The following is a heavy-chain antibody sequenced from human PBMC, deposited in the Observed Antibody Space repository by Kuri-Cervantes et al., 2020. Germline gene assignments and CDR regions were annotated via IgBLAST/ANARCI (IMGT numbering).Heavy chain of an antibody. D-gene: IGHD3-9*01. CDR2: IYSGGST. V-gene: IGHV3-53*01. CDR3: ARDSHVSYYDTLTGYYPFDY. J-gene: IGHJ4*02. CDR1: GFTVSTNY. Sequence: GGSLRLSCAASGFTVSTNYMSWVRQAPGKGLEWVSVIYSGGSTYYADSVKGRFTISRDNSKNTLYLQMNSLRAEDTAVYYCARDSHVSYYDTLTGYYPFDYWGQGTLVTVSS.